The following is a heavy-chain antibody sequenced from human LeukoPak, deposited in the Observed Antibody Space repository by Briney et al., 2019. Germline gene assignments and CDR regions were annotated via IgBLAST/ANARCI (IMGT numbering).Heavy chain of an antibody. CDR3: ARAGASIVGVIDY. Sequence: ASVKVSCKASGYTFTSYGISWVRQAPGQGLEWMGWISTYSGGTNYAQKFQGRVTMTRDTSISTAYMELSRLRSDDTAVYYCARAGASIVGVIDYWGQGTLVTVSS. CDR2: ISTYSGGT. D-gene: IGHD1-26*01. CDR1: GYTFTSYG. V-gene: IGHV1-2*02. J-gene: IGHJ4*02.